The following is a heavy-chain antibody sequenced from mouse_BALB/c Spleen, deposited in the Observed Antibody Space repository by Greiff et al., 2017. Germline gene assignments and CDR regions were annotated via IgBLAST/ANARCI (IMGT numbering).Heavy chain of an antibody. Sequence: EVKVVESGGGLVQPGGSLKLSCAASGFTFSSYTMSWVRQTPEKRLEWVAYISNGGGSTYYPDTVKGRFTISRDNAKNTLYLQMSSLKSEDTAMYYCATLYGNPAWFAYWGQGTLVTVSA. CDR2: ISNGGGST. D-gene: IGHD2-1*01. V-gene: IGHV5-12-2*01. CDR3: ATLYGNPAWFAY. J-gene: IGHJ3*01. CDR1: GFTFSSYT.